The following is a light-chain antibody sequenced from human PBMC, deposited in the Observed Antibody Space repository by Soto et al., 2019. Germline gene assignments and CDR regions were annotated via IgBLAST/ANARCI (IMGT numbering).Light chain of an antibody. CDR2: KAS. J-gene: IGKJ1*01. Sequence: DIQMTQSPSTLSGSVGDRVTITCRASQTISSWLAWYQQKPGKAPKLLIYKASTLKSGVPSRFSGSGSGPEFTLTISSLQPDDFATYYCQQYNSYSEAFGQGAKVELK. CDR3: QQYNSYSEA. CDR1: QTISSW. V-gene: IGKV1-5*03.